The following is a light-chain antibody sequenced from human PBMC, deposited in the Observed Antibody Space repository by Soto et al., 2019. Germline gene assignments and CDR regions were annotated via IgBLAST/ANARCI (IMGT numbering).Light chain of an antibody. CDR2: AAS. CDR1: QGISSF. V-gene: IGKV1-9*01. CDR3: EQVNSYPLT. J-gene: IGKJ4*01. Sequence: DIQLTQSPSFLSASVGDRVTITCRASQGISSFLAWYQQKPGKAPKLLIYAASTLQSGVPSRFSGGGSGTGFTLTISSLQPEDFATHYSEQVNSYPLTFGGGTKVDIK.